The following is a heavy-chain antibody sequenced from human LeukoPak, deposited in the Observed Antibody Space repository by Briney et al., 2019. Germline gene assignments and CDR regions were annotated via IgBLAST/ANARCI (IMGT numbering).Heavy chain of an antibody. CDR1: GGSFSGYY. V-gene: IGHV4-34*01. CDR3: AREVAAAGYFDY. CDR2: INHSGST. Sequence: TETLSLTCAVYGGSFSGYYWSWIRQPPGKGLEWIGEINHSGSTNYNPSLKSRVTISVDTSKNQFSLKLSSVTAADTAVYYCAREVAAAGYFDYWGQGTLVTVSS. D-gene: IGHD6-13*01. J-gene: IGHJ4*02.